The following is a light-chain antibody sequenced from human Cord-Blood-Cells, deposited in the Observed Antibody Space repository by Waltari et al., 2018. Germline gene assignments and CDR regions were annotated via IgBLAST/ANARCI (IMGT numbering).Light chain of an antibody. V-gene: IGKV1-39*01. Sequence: DIQMTQSPSSLSASVGDRVTITCRASQSIGSYLKWNQQKRGKAPKLLIYAASSLQSGVPPRLSRSGSETDFTLTISSLQPEDFATYYCQQSYSTPLVPPFRQRTKLEIK. J-gene: IGKJ2*01. CDR3: QQSYSTPLVPP. CDR2: AAS. CDR1: QSIGSY.